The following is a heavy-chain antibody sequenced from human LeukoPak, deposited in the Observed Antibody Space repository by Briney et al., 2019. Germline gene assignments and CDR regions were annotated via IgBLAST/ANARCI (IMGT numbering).Heavy chain of an antibody. CDR3: ARHSYERGYSYGGHFDY. CDR2: IYHSGST. Sequence: SETLSLTCAVSGYSISSGHYWGWIRQPPGKGLEWIGSIYHSGSTYYNPSLKSRVTISVDTSKNQFSLKLSSVTAADTAVYYCARHSYERGYSYGGHFDYWGQGTLVTVSS. V-gene: IGHV4-38-2*01. D-gene: IGHD5-18*01. CDR1: GYSISSGHY. J-gene: IGHJ4*02.